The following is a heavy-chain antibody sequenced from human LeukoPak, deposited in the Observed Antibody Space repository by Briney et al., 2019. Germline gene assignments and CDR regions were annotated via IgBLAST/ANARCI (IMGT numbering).Heavy chain of an antibody. V-gene: IGHV3-48*03. CDR3: ARGAIFGVVITRSAFDI. Sequence: GGSLRLSCAASGFTFSSYEMNWVRQAPGKGLEWVSYISSSGSTIYYADSVKGRFTISRDNAKNSLYLQMNSLRAEDTAVYYCARGAIFGVVITRSAFDIWGQGTMVTVSS. D-gene: IGHD3-3*01. CDR1: GFTFSSYE. CDR2: ISSSGSTI. J-gene: IGHJ3*02.